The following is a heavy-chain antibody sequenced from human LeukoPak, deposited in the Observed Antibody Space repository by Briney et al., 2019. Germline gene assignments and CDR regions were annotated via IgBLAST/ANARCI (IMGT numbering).Heavy chain of an antibody. V-gene: IGHV3-7*01. Sequence: GGSLRLSCAASGFTFSSYWMTWVRQAPGKGLEWVANIKQDGSEKYYVDSVKGRFTISRDNAKNTLYLQMNSLRADDTAVYYCAALDHGHDFWGQGTLVTASS. CDR2: IKQDGSEK. J-gene: IGHJ4*02. CDR3: AALDHGHDF. CDR1: GFTFSSYW.